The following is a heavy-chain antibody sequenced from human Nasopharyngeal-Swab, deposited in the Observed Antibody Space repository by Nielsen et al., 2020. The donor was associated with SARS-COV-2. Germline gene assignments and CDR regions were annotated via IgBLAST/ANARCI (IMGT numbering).Heavy chain of an antibody. CDR1: GGSISSYY. J-gene: IGHJ4*02. Sequence: SETLSLTCTVSGGSISSYYWSWIRQPAGKGLEWIGRIYTSGGTNYNPSLKSRVTMSVDTSKNQFSLKLSSVTAADTAVYYCARDSSSWYPNAPFDYWGQGTLVTVSS. CDR2: IYTSGGT. CDR3: ARDSSSWYPNAPFDY. D-gene: IGHD6-13*01. V-gene: IGHV4-4*07.